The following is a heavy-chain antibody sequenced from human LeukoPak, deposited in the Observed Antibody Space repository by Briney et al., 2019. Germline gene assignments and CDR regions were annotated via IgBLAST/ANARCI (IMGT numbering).Heavy chain of an antibody. D-gene: IGHD4-17*01. J-gene: IGHJ5*02. CDR1: GGSFSGYY. CDR2: INHSGST. CDR3: ARVRVTTVNTNWFDP. Sequence: KPSETLSLTCAVYGGSFSGYYWSWIRQPPGKGLEWIGEINHSGSTNYNPSLKSRVTISVDTSKNQFSLKLSSVTAADTAVYYCARVRVTTVNTNWFDPWGQGTLVTVSS. V-gene: IGHV4-34*01.